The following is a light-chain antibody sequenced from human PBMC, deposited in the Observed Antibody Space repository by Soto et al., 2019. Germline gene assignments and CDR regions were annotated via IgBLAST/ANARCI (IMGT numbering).Light chain of an antibody. CDR2: EDN. CDR1: SGSIASNY. J-gene: IGLJ3*02. V-gene: IGLV6-57*01. Sequence: NFMLTQPHSVSESPGKTVTISCTRSSGSIASNYVQWYQQRPGSSPTTVIYEDNQRPSGVPDRFSGSIDSSSNSASLTISGLKTEDEADYYCQSYDSNNQGVIGGGTKLTVL. CDR3: QSYDSNNQGV.